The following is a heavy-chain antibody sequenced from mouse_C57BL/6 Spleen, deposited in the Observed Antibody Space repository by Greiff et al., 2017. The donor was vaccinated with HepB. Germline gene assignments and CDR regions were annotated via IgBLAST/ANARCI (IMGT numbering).Heavy chain of an antibody. D-gene: IGHD1-1*01. Sequence: QVQLQQPGAELVKPGASVKLSCKASGYTFTSYWMHWVKQRPGQGLEWIGMIHPNSGSTNYNEKFKSKATLTVDKSSSTAYMQLSSLTSEYSAVYYCARDLITTVEAKVYWGQGTTLTVSS. V-gene: IGHV1-64*01. CDR3: ARDLITTVEAKVY. CDR2: IHPNSGST. J-gene: IGHJ2*01. CDR1: GYTFTSYW.